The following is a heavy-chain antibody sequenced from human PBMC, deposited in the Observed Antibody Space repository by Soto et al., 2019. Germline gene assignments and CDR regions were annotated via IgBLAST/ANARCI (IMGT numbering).Heavy chain of an antibody. CDR1: GGTFSSYA. J-gene: IGHJ4*02. D-gene: IGHD3-22*01. V-gene: IGHV1-69*12. Sequence: QVQLVQSGAEVKKPGSSVKVSCKASGGTFSSYAISWVRQAPGQGLEWMGGIIPIFGTANYAQKFQGRVTITAVESTSRAYMELSSLRSEDTTVYYCASPTYYYDSSGYYTDDYWGQGTLVTVSS. CDR2: IIPIFGTA. CDR3: ASPTYYYDSSGYYTDDY.